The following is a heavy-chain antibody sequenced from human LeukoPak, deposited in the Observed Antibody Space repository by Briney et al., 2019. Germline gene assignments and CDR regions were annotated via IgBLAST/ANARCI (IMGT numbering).Heavy chain of an antibody. CDR3: ARDGPAQMVDFDY. V-gene: IGHV1-2*02. Sequence: GDSVKLSCKASGYTFTRTGQYLYWLRQAPGQGLECMGWIYPNNGATAYAQQFQGRVAMTRDTSINTAYMELSRLRPDDTAVYYCARDGPAQMVDFDYWGQGALVTVSS. CDR1: GYTFTRTGQY. CDR2: IYPNNGAT. D-gene: IGHD3-10*01. J-gene: IGHJ4*02.